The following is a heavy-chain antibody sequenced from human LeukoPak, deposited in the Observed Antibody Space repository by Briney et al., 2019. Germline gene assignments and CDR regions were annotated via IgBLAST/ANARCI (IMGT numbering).Heavy chain of an antibody. V-gene: IGHV4-30-4*08. CDR2: IYYSGST. Sequence: SETLSLTCTVSGGSISSGDYYWSWIRQPPGKGLEWIGYIYYSGSTYYNPSLKSRVTISVDTSKNQFSLKLSSVTAADTAVYYCARNPPGGYYGSGSYGTFDYWGERTLVTVSS. J-gene: IGHJ4*02. D-gene: IGHD3-10*01. CDR3: ARNPPGGYYGSGSYGTFDY. CDR1: GGSISSGDYY.